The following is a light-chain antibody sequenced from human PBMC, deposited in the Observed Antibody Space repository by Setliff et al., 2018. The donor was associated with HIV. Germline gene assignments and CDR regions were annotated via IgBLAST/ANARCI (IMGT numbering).Light chain of an antibody. J-gene: IGLJ2*01. V-gene: IGLV2-14*01. Sequence: SVLTQPASVSGSPGQSITISCTRSRSDVGAYNYVSWYQHHPGKAPKLMISEVNKRPSGVSTRFSGSKTGNTASLTISGLQAEDESDYYCTSYTSSSTVVFGGGTK. CDR2: EVN. CDR3: TSYTSSSTVV. CDR1: RSDVGAYNY.